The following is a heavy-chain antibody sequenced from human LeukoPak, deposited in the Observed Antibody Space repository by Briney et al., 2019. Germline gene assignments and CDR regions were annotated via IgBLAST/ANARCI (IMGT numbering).Heavy chain of an antibody. J-gene: IGHJ3*02. D-gene: IGHD2-15*01. CDR2: IRYDGSNK. CDR1: GFTFSSYG. V-gene: IGHV3-30*02. CDR3: ATSGSFWDIVVVVAATHTHAFDI. Sequence: AGGSLRLSCAASGFTFSSYGMHWVRQAPGKGLGWVAFIRYDGSNKDYADSVKGRFTISRDNSKNTLYLQMNSLRAEDTAVYYCATSGSFWDIVVVVAATHTHAFDIWGQGTMVTVSS.